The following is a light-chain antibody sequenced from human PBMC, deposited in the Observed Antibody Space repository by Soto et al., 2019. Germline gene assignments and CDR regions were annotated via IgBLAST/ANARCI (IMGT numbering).Light chain of an antibody. Sequence: EIVMTQSPATLSVSPGERATLSCRASQSVSSNLAWYQQKPGQAPRLLIYGASTRATGIPARFSGSGSGTEFILTISSLQSEDFAVYYCKQYNYWPPWTFGPGTKVDI. J-gene: IGKJ1*01. CDR3: KQYNYWPPWT. CDR1: QSVSSN. V-gene: IGKV3-15*01. CDR2: GAS.